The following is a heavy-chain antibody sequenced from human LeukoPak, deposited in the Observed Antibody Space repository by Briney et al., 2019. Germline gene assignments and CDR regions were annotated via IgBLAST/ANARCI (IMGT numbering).Heavy chain of an antibody. D-gene: IGHD2-21*02. CDR3: ARVLYGGNSGGAFDI. Sequence: SETLSLTCTVSGGSISSGGYYWSWIRQHPGKGLEWIGYIYYSGSTYYNPSLKSRVTISVDTSKNQFSLKLSSVTAADTAVYYCARVLYGGNSGGAFDIWGQGTMVTVSS. CDR2: IYYSGST. J-gene: IGHJ3*02. CDR1: GGSISSGGYY. V-gene: IGHV4-31*03.